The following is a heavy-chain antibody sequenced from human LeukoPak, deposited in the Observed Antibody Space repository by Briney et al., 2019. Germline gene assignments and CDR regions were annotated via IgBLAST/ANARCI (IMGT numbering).Heavy chain of an antibody. D-gene: IGHD3-22*01. V-gene: IGHV1-18*04. J-gene: IGHJ4*02. CDR3: ARSKARGYQGYYFDY. Sequence: ASVKVSCKASGYTFTSYGISWVRQAPGQGLEWMGWISAYNGNTNYAQKLQGRVTMTTDTSTSTAYMELRSLRSDDTVVYYCARSKARGYQGYYFDYWGQGTLVTVSS. CDR2: ISAYNGNT. CDR1: GYTFTSYG.